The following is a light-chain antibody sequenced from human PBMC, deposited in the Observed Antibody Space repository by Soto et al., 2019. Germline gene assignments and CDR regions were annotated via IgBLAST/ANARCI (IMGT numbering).Light chain of an antibody. CDR2: DVS. CDR3: SSYTSSSTWV. V-gene: IGLV2-14*01. Sequence: QSALTQPASVSGSPGQSITISCTGSSSDVGGYNYVSWYQQHPGKAPKLMIYDVSNRPSGVSNRFSGSKSGNTASLTISGIKAEDEADYYCSSYTSSSTWVFGGGTKLTVL. CDR1: SSDVGGYNY. J-gene: IGLJ3*02.